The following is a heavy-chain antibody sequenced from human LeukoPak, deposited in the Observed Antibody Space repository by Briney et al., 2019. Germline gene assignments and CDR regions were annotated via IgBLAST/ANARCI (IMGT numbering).Heavy chain of an antibody. Sequence: SETLSLTCTVSGGSISTYYWTWIRQPPGKGLEWNGYIYYSGSTNYNPSLNSRVTISVDASKNQFSLKLTSVTAADTAVYYCARTSRHYYGSGSNLTPWPADMDVWGQGTTVTVSS. V-gene: IGHV4-59*01. D-gene: IGHD3-10*01. CDR1: GGSISTYY. J-gene: IGHJ6*02. CDR3: ARTSRHYYGSGSNLTPWPADMDV. CDR2: IYYSGST.